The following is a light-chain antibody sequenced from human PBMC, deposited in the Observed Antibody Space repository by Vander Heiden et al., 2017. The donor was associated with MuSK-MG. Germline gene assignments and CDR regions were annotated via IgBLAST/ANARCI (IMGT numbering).Light chain of an antibody. J-gene: IGKJ4*01. V-gene: IGKV1-39*01. CDR1: QSISSY. CDR2: AAS. Sequence: DIQMTQSPSSLSASVGDRVTITCRASQSISSYLNWYQQKPGKAPKLLIYAASSLQSGVPSRFSASGSGTDFTLTISRLQPEDFATYYCQQSDSTGHTFGAGTKLEIK. CDR3: QQSDSTGHT.